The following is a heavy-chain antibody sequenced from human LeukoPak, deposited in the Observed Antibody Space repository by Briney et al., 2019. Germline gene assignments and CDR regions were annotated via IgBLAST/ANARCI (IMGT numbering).Heavy chain of an antibody. D-gene: IGHD6-13*01. J-gene: IGHJ5*02. Sequence: SETLSLTCTVSGGSISGSGYYWGWIRQPPGKGLEWIGSIYYSRSTYYNPSLKSRVTISVDTSKNQFSLKLSSVTAADTAVYYCARDRDDDPNSSWYRSGLNWFDPWGQGTLVTVSS. CDR2: IYYSRST. CDR1: GGSISGSGYY. CDR3: ARDRDDDPNSSWYRSGLNWFDP. V-gene: IGHV4-39*07.